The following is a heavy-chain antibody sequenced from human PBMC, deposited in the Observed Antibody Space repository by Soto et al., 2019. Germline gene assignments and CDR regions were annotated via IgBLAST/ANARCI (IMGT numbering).Heavy chain of an antibody. CDR3: AREYYYDRSGYYYVRLGMDY. CDR2: INSDGSST. J-gene: IGHJ4*02. CDR1: GFTFSSYW. V-gene: IGHV3-74*01. D-gene: IGHD3-22*01. Sequence: EVQLVESGGGLVQPGGSLRLSCAASGFTFSSYWMHWVRQAPGKGLVWVSRINSDGSSTSYADSVKGRFTISRDNAKNTLYLQMNSLIAESTAVYYCAREYYYDRSGYYYVRLGMDYWGKGTLVTVSS.